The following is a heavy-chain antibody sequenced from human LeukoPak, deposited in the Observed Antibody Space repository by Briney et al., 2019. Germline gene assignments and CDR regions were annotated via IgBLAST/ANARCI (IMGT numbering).Heavy chain of an antibody. CDR1: GLIFSSYA. J-gene: IGHJ5*02. Sequence: GGSLRLSCAASGLIFSSYAMSWVRQAPGKGLEWVSAISGSGRSTYYADSVKGRFTISRDNSKNTVYLQMNSLRADDTAVYYCAKGVSSSSPLNWFDPWGQGTLVTVSS. V-gene: IGHV3-23*01. D-gene: IGHD6-13*01. CDR3: AKGVSSSSPLNWFDP. CDR2: ISGSGRST.